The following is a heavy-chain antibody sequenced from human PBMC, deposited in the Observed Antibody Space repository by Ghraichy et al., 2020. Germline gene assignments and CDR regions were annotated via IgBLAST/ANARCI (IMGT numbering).Heavy chain of an antibody. CDR3: ARGHTGDFDY. D-gene: IGHD7-27*01. CDR2: IYYSGST. J-gene: IGHJ4*02. Sequence: SETLSLTCTVSGGSISSGGYYWSWIRQHPGKGLEWIGYIYYSGSTYYNPSLKSRVTISVDTSKNQFSLKLSSVTAADTAVYYCARGHTGDFDYWGQGTLVTVSS. CDR1: GGSISSGGYY. V-gene: IGHV4-31*02.